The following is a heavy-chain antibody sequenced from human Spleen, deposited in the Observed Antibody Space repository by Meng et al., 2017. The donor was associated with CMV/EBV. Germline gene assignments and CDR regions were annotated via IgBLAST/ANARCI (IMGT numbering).Heavy chain of an antibody. CDR1: GYTFSGHY. D-gene: IGHD3-10*01. CDR3: AKIAVTRRGDYYNTMDV. CDR2: IYPNTGGT. Sequence: ASVKVSCKTSGYTFSGHYMHWVRQAPGQGPEWMGWIYPNTGGTNYAQKFQGRVTMTRDTSISTAYMELSRLRSDDTAVYYCAKIAVTRRGDYYNTMDVWGQGTTVTVSS. V-gene: IGHV1-2*02. J-gene: IGHJ6*02.